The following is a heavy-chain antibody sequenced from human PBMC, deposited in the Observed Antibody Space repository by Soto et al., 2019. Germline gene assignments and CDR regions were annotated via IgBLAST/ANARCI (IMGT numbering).Heavy chain of an antibody. CDR1: GGSFKSGSYS. Sequence: LSLTCTVSGGSFKSGSYSWSWIRQPPGKGLEWIGYVYHTGRTSYNPSLKSRVSISMDTSKNQFSPNLDSVTAADTAVYFCARDFAYFDSWGQGTLVTVSS. CDR2: VYHTGRT. CDR3: ARDFAYFDS. V-gene: IGHV4-61*01. D-gene: IGHD3-3*01. J-gene: IGHJ4*02.